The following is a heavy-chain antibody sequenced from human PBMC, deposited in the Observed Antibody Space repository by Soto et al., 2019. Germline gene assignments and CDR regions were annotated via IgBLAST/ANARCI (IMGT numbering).Heavy chain of an antibody. CDR2: IYYSGRT. CDR3: AASRGYCSGGSCYAWVFDS. Sequence: QVQLQESGPGLVKPSETLSLTCTVSGASINSYYWSWIRQPPGKGLEWIGYIYYSGRTNYSPSLKSRVTISVDTSRNQFSLKPSSVTAADTAVYYCAASRGYCSGGSCYAWVFDSWGQGTLVTVSS. V-gene: IGHV4-59*01. J-gene: IGHJ4*02. CDR1: GASINSYY. D-gene: IGHD2-15*01.